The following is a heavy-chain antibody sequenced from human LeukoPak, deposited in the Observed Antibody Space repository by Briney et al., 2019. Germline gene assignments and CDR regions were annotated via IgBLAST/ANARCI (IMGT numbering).Heavy chain of an antibody. Sequence: SETLSLTCNVSGYSLNRGYYWGWIRQPPGEGLEWIGSVHHSGTTYYNPSLRSRVTISVDKSKNQISLEVTSVTAADTAVYYCARDWGFGDSEDWFDPWGQGTLVTVSS. CDR3: ARDWGFGDSEDWFDP. CDR1: GYSLNRGYY. V-gene: IGHV4-38-2*02. J-gene: IGHJ5*02. D-gene: IGHD4-17*01. CDR2: VHHSGTT.